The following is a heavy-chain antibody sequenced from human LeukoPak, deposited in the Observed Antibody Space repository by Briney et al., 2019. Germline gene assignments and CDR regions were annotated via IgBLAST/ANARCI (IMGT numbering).Heavy chain of an antibody. CDR3: ARQKVATTYFDY. CDR2: IYYSGST. D-gene: IGHD5-12*01. CDR1: GGSISSYY. J-gene: IGHJ4*02. Sequence: SETLSLTCAVSGGSISSYYWNWIRQPPGKGLEWIGYIYYSGSTIYNPSLKSRVTMSIDTSKNQFSLKLTSVTAADTAVNYCARQKVATTYFDYWGQGTLVTVSS. V-gene: IGHV4-59*01.